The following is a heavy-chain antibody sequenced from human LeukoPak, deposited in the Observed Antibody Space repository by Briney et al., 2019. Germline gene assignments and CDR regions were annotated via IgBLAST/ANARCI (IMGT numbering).Heavy chain of an antibody. CDR1: GFTFSSYS. V-gene: IGHV3-23*01. CDR3: AKAGSIRFDY. Sequence: GGSLRLSCAASGFTFSSYSMNWVRQAPGKGLEWVSGISGSGGSTYYADSVKGRFTISRDNSKNTLYLQMNSLRAEDTAVYYCAKAGSIRFDYWGQGTLVTVSS. J-gene: IGHJ4*02. CDR2: ISGSGGST. D-gene: IGHD1-26*01.